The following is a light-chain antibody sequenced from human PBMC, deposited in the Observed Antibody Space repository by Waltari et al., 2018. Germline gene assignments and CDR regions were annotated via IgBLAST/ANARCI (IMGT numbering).Light chain of an antibody. CDR3: CSYAGADSSVL. CDR1: NSDVGGYDF. V-gene: IGLV2-11*01. CDR2: DVN. Sequence: QSALTQPRSVSGSPGQSVTISCTGTNSDVGGYDFVSWYQQYPGKAPKLIIYDVNKRPPGVPDRFSGSKAGNTASLSISGLLNEDEADYYCCSYAGADSSVLFGGGTTLTVL. J-gene: IGLJ2*01.